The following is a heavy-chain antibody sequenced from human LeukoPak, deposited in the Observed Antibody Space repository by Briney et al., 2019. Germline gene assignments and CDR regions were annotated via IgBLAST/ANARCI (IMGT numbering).Heavy chain of an antibody. V-gene: IGHV4-34*01. CDR1: GGSFSGYY. J-gene: IGHJ4*02. CDR3: ASLGGYTYGYRY. D-gene: IGHD5-18*01. Sequence: SETLSLTCAVYGGSFSGYYWSWIRQPPGKGLEWIGEINHSGNTNFNPSLKSRVTISLDTSKNQFSLKLSSVTAADTAVYYCASLGGYTYGYRYWGQGTLVTVSS. CDR2: INHSGNT.